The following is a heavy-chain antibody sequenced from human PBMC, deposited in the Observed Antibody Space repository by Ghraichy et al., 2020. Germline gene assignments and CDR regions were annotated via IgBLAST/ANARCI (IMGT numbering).Heavy chain of an antibody. V-gene: IGHV1-2*06. D-gene: IGHD4-17*01. CDR2: INPNSGGT. J-gene: IGHJ5*02. CDR3: ARDSKLRDNWFDP. Sequence: ASVKVSCKASGYTFTGYYMHWVRQAPGQGLEWMGRINPNSGGTNYAQKFQGRVTMTRDTSISTAYMELSRLRSDDTAVYYCARDSKLRDNWFDPWGQGTLVTVSS. CDR1: GYTFTGYY.